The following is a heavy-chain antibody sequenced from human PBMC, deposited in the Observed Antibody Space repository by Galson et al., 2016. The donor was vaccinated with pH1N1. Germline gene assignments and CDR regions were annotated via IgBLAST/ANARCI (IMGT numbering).Heavy chain of an antibody. Sequence: SLRLSCAASSFSFSDSPMNWVRRAPGKGLERLSFISIGATVLTYADSVKGRFTISRDDANKLLYLQMNNLRAEDTAVYYCASDRAWAFDNWGQGALVTVSS. D-gene: IGHD3-10*01. CDR1: SFSFSDSP. CDR3: ASDRAWAFDN. CDR2: ISIGATVL. V-gene: IGHV3-48*01. J-gene: IGHJ4*02.